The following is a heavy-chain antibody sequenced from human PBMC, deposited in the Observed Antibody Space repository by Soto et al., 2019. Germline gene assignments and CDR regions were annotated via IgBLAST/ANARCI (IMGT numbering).Heavy chain of an antibody. CDR2: ISAYNGNT. D-gene: IGHD3-9*01. J-gene: IGHJ4*02. CDR1: GYTFTSYG. Sequence: QVQLVQSGAEVKKPGASVKVSCKASGYTFTSYGISWVRQSPGQGLEWMGWISAYNGNTNDAQQLQGRVTMTTETSTSTADMELRSLISDDTDTYYCARTLTPTDYWGQGTLVTVSS. V-gene: IGHV1-18*01. CDR3: ARTLTPTDY.